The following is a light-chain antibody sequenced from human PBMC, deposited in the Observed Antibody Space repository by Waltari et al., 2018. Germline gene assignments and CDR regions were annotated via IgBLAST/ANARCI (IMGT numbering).Light chain of an antibody. CDR1: QSVFFRPNSKNN. CDR3: QHFYNSPFT. J-gene: IGKJ4*01. CDR2: WAS. V-gene: IGKV4-1*01. Sequence: DIVMTQSPDSPAVSLGERATINCKSSQSVFFRPNSKNNLSWFHQKPGPPPKLLIYWASTRESGVPDRFSGSGSGTDFTLTISSLQAEDVALYYCQHFYNSPFTFGGGTKVEIK.